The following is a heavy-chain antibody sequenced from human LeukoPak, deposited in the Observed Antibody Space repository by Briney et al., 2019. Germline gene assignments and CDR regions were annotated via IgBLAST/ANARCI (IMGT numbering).Heavy chain of an antibody. CDR3: ARGQSGDQMDV. V-gene: IGHV1-46*01. CDR2: INPSG. J-gene: IGHJ6*04. CDR1: GYTFSSYY. D-gene: IGHD3-10*01. Sequence: ASVKVSCKASGYTFSSYYIHWVRQAPGQGPEWMGRINPSGHVQKFQGRVIMTRDMSTSTVYMELNSLRSEDTAVYYCARGQSGDQMDVWGKGTTVTVSS.